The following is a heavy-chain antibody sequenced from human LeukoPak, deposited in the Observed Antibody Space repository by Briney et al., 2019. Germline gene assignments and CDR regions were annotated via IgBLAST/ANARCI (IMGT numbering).Heavy chain of an antibody. V-gene: IGHV3-53*01. CDR2: LYSDGNT. Sequence: GGSLRLSCAASGFTVITNDMTWVRQAPGKGLEWVSVLYSDGNTKYADSVQGRFTISRDNSKNTLYLEMNSLSPDGTAVYYCARGVEPLAAYTLAYWGQGTLVTVSS. J-gene: IGHJ4*02. CDR3: ARGVEPLAAYTLAY. D-gene: IGHD3-16*01. CDR1: GFTVITND.